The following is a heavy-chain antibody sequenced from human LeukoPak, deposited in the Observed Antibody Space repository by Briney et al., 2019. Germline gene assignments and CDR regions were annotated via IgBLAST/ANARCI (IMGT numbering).Heavy chain of an antibody. J-gene: IGHJ4*02. Sequence: PSETLSLTCTVSGYSISSAYYWDWIRPPPGKGLEWIGSIYHSGNTSYNVSLKSRVTISVDTSKNQFSLKLSSVTAADTAVYYCARHLPGGYGDYSYFDYWGQGTLVTVSS. V-gene: IGHV4-38-2*02. CDR2: IYHSGNT. CDR1: GYSISSAYY. D-gene: IGHD4-17*01. CDR3: ARHLPGGYGDYSYFDY.